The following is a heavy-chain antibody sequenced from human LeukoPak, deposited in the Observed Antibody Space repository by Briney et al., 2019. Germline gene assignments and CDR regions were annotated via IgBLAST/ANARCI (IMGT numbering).Heavy chain of an antibody. Sequence: GASVTVSCKASGYTFTGYYMHWVRQAPGQGLEWMGWINPNSGGTNYAQKFQGRVTMTRDTSISTAYMELSRLRSDDTAVYYCARGGVVVPAAILAEYFQHWGQGTLVTVSS. D-gene: IGHD2-2*02. J-gene: IGHJ1*01. CDR3: ARGGVVVPAAILAEYFQH. CDR2: INPNSGGT. V-gene: IGHV1-2*02. CDR1: GYTFTGYY.